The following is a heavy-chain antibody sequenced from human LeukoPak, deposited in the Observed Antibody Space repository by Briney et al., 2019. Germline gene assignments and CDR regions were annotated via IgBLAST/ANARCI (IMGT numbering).Heavy chain of an antibody. CDR1: GGSISSGSYY. D-gene: IGHD3-22*01. CDR3: ARAPRVVITYDY. V-gene: IGHV4-39*07. CDR2: INHSGST. Sequence: PSETLSLTCTVSGGSISSGSYYWSWIRQPPGKGLEWIGEINHSGSTNYNPSLKSRVTISVDTSKNQFSLKLSSVTAADTAVYYCARAPRVVITYDYWGQGTLVTVPS. J-gene: IGHJ4*02.